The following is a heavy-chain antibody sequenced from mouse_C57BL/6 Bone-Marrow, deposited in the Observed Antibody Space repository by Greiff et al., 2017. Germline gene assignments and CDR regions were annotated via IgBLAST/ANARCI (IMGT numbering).Heavy chain of an antibody. J-gene: IGHJ2*01. CDR1: GYAFSSSW. D-gene: IGHD4-1*02. CDR3: ARRPQLGRDYFDY. Sequence: VQLQQSGPELVKPGASVKISCKASGYAFSSSWMNWVKQRPGKGLEWIGRIYPGDGDTNYNGKFKGKATLTADKSSSTAYMQLSSLTSEDSAVYFCARRPQLGRDYFDYWGQGTTLTVSS. V-gene: IGHV1-82*01. CDR2: IYPGDGDT.